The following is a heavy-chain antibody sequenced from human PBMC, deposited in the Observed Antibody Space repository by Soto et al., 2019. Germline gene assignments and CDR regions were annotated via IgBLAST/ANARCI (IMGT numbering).Heavy chain of an antibody. D-gene: IGHD2-2*01. J-gene: IGHJ5*02. CDR2: IKQDGSEK. Sequence: GGSLRLSCAASGFTFSSYWMSWVHQAPGKGLVWVANIKQDGSEKYYVDSVKGRFTISRDNAKNSLYLQMNSLRAEDTAVYYCAREGAVIVVVPAAIPNNWFDPWGQGTLVTVSS. CDR1: GFTFSSYW. CDR3: AREGAVIVVVPAAIPNNWFDP. V-gene: IGHV3-7*01.